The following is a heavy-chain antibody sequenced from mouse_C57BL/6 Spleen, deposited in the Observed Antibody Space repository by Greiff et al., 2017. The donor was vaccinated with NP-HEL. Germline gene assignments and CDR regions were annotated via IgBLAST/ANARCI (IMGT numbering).Heavy chain of an antibody. CDR3: ARWDYDTAY. CDR2: INPSTGGT. V-gene: IGHV1-42*01. D-gene: IGHD2-4*01. J-gene: IGHJ3*01. Sequence: VQLQQSGAELVKPGASVKISCKASGYSFTGYYMNWVKQSPEKSLEWIGEINPSTGGTTYNQKFKAKATLTVDKSSSTAYMQLKSLTSEDSAVYYCARWDYDTAYWGQGTLVTVSA. CDR1: GYSFTGYY.